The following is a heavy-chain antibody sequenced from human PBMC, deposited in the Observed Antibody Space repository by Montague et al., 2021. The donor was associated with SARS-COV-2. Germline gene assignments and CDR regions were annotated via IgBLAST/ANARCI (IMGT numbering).Heavy chain of an antibody. D-gene: IGHD6-13*01. Sequence: SETLSLTCAVYGGSFSGYYWSWIRQPPGKGLEWIGEINHSGSTNCNPSLKSRVTISVDTSKNQFSLKLSSVTAADTAVYYCARDSIAAAGTDYWGQGTLATVSS. J-gene: IGHJ4*02. CDR2: INHSGST. CDR1: GGSFSGYY. CDR3: ARDSIAAAGTDY. V-gene: IGHV4-34*01.